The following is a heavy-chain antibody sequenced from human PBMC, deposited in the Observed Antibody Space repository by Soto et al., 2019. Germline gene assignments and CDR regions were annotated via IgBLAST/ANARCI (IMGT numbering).Heavy chain of an antibody. J-gene: IGHJ5*02. CDR3: ARARANVAPNWFDP. Sequence: QVQLVQSGAEVKKPGASVKVSCKASGYTFSDYYVHWVRQAPGQGLEWMGWINPYSGATNYAQKFQDWVTMTGDASVSTAYFELTTLVADDTAVYDCARARANVAPNWFDPWGQGTLVIVSS. CDR2: INPYSGAT. CDR1: GYTFSDYY. V-gene: IGHV1-2*04. D-gene: IGHD5-12*01.